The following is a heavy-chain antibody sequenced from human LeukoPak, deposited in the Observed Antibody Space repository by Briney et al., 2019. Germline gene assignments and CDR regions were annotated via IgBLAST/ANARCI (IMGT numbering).Heavy chain of an antibody. CDR1: GFTFDDYG. Sequence: PGGSLRLSCAASGFTFDDYGMSWVRQAPGKGLEWVSGINWNGGSTGYADSVKGRFTISRDNAKNSLYLQMNSLRAEDTALYYCARDRDSSSWYHAFDIWGQGTMVTVSS. CDR3: ARDRDSSSWYHAFDI. D-gene: IGHD6-13*01. V-gene: IGHV3-20*04. CDR2: INWNGGST. J-gene: IGHJ3*02.